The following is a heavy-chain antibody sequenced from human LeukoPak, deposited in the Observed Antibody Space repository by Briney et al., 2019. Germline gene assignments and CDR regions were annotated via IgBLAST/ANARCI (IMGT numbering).Heavy chain of an antibody. CDR1: GYTFTGYY. D-gene: IGHD3-22*01. CDR3: ARDRNCYYDRCDAWFDP. J-gene: IGHJ5*02. V-gene: IGHV1-2*02. Sequence: GASVKVSCKASGYTFTGYYIHWVRQAPGQGLEWMGWINPNSGGTNYAQKFQGRVTMTRDTSISTAYMELSRLRSDDTAVYYCARDRNCYYDRCDAWFDPWGQGTLVTVSS. CDR2: INPNSGGT.